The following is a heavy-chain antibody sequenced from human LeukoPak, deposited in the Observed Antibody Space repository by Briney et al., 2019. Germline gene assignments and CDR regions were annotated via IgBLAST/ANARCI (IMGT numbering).Heavy chain of an antibody. D-gene: IGHD3-16*02. Sequence: GGSLRLSCAASGFTFSSYEMNWVHQAPGKGLEWVSYISSSGSTIYYADSVKGRFTISRDNAKNSLYLQMNSLRAEDTAVYYCARDVSRSYLDYWGQGTLVTVSS. CDR3: ARDVSRSYLDY. CDR2: ISSSGSTI. J-gene: IGHJ4*02. V-gene: IGHV3-48*03. CDR1: GFTFSSYE.